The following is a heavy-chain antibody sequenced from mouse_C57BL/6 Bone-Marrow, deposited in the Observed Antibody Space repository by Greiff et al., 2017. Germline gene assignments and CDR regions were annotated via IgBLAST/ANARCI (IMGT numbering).Heavy chain of an antibody. Sequence: VQLQQSGAELARPGASVKLSCKASGYTFTSYGISWVKQRTGQGLEWIGEIYPRSGNTKYNEKFKGKATLTADKSSTTAYMALRSLTSDDTAVYFCASAPYYCGSCPAWFAYWGQGTLVTVSA. CDR1: GYTFTSYG. D-gene: IGHD1-1*01. J-gene: IGHJ3*01. CDR2: IYPRSGNT. CDR3: ASAPYYCGSCPAWFAY. V-gene: IGHV1-81*01.